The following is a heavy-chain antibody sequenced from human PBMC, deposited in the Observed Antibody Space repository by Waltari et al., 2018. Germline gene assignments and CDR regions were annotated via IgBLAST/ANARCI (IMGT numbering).Heavy chain of an antibody. V-gene: IGHV1-69*01. D-gene: IGHD3-9*01. J-gene: IGHJ4*02. CDR3: ARDWGGYDILTGYYDY. CDR2: IIPIFGTA. Sequence: QVQLVQSGAEVKKPGSSVKVSCKASGGTFSSYAISWVRQAPVQGLEWMGGIIPIFGTANYAQKFQGRVTITADESTSTAYMELSSLRSEDTAVYYCARDWGGYDILTGYYDYWGQGTLVTVSS. CDR1: GGTFSSYA.